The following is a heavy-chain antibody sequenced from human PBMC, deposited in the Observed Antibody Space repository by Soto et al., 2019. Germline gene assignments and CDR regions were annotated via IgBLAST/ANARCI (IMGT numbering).Heavy chain of an antibody. V-gene: IGHV1-2*04. CDR3: ARDRLESGSGNYYYYGMDV. CDR1: GYTFTGYY. J-gene: IGHJ6*02. Sequence: GASVKVSCKASGYTFTGYYMHWVRQAPGQGLEWMGWINPNSGGTNYAQKFQGWVTMTRDTPISTAYMELSRLRSDDTAVYYCARDRLESGSGNYYYYGMDVWGQGTTVTVSS. CDR2: INPNSGGT. D-gene: IGHD3-10*01.